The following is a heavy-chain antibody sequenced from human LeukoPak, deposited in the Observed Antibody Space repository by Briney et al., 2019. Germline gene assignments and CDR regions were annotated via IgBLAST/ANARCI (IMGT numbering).Heavy chain of an antibody. D-gene: IGHD6-13*01. CDR1: GGTFSSYA. J-gene: IGHJ4*02. CDR3: ARAMKIAAAGTGY. Sequence: ASVKVSCKASGGTFSSYAISWVRQAPGQGLEWMGWINPNSGGTNYAQKFQGRVTMTRDTSISTAYMELSRLRSDDTAVYYCARAMKIAAAGTGYWGQGTLVTVSS. V-gene: IGHV1-2*02. CDR2: INPNSGGT.